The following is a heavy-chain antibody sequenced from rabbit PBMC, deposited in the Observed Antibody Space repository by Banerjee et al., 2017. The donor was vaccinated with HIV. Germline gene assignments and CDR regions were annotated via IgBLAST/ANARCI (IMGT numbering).Heavy chain of an antibody. D-gene: IGHD4-1*01. Sequence: QQQLEESGGGLVKPGGTLTLTCKASGIDFSSYYRMCWVRQAPGRGLELIACIYTTSGSTWYASWVNGRFTISRSTSLNTVDLQMTSLTAADTATYFCARVGFCSDWGVYGLWGPGTLVTVS. CDR2: IYTTSGST. V-gene: IGHV1S43*01. J-gene: IGHJ4*01. CDR1: GIDFSSYYR. CDR3: ARVGFCSDWGVYGL.